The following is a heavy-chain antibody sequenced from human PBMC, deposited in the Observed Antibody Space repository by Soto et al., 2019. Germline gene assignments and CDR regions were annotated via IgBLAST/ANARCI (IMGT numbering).Heavy chain of an antibody. D-gene: IGHD1-1*01. CDR2: ISWNSGSI. Sequence: GGSLRLSCAASGFTFDDYAMHWVRQAPGKGLEWVSGISWNSGSIGYADSVKGRFTISRDNAKNSLYLQMNSLRAEDTALYYCAKDMGYNWNGTIDYWGQGTLVTVSS. J-gene: IGHJ4*02. V-gene: IGHV3-9*01. CDR1: GFTFDDYA. CDR3: AKDMGYNWNGTIDY.